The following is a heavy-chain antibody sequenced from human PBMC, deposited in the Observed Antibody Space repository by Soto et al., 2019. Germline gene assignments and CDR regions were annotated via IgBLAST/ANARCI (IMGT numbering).Heavy chain of an antibody. V-gene: IGHV3-74*01. D-gene: IGHD5-12*01. Sequence: GGSLRLSCAASGFTFSGYWMHWVRQAPGKGLVWVSRINSDGSSTTYADSVKGRFTISRDNAKNTLYLQMNSLRAEDTAVYYCAREVGYSGYDRIDYWGQGTLVTVSS. CDR2: INSDGSST. CDR1: GFTFSGYW. J-gene: IGHJ4*02. CDR3: AREVGYSGYDRIDY.